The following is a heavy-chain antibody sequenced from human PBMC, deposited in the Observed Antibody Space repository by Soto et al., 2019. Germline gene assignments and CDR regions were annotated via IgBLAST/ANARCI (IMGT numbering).Heavy chain of an antibody. D-gene: IGHD7-27*01. CDR3: ARALGPSYSYYYMDV. CDR2: INHSGST. Sequence: SETLSLTCAVYGGSFSGYYWSWIRQPPGKGLEWIGEINHSGSTNYNPSLKSRVTISVDTSKNQFSLKLSSVTAADTAVYYCARALGPSYSYYYMDVWGKGTTVTVSS. CDR1: GGSFSGYY. V-gene: IGHV4-34*01. J-gene: IGHJ6*03.